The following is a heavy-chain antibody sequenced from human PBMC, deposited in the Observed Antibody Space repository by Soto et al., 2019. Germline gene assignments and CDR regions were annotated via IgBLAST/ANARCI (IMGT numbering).Heavy chain of an antibody. J-gene: IGHJ4*02. D-gene: IGHD2-8*02. V-gene: IGHV4-39*01. CDR1: GGSISSSSYY. Sequence: QLQLQESGPGLVKPSETLSLTCTVSGGSISSSSYYWGWIRQPPGKGLEWIGSIYYSGSTYYHPSLKSRVTIYVDTSKDQFSLKLSSVTAADTAVYYCASPFTGSYYFAYWGQGTLVTVSS. CDR3: ASPFTGSYYFAY. CDR2: IYYSGST.